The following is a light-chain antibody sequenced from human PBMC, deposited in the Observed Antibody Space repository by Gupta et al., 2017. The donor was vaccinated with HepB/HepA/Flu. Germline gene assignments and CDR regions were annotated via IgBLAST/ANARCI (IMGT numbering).Light chain of an antibody. CDR1: QSVGSR. J-gene: IGKJ2*01. CDR2: DTS. Sequence: EIVLTQSPAALSLSPGDRATLSCRASQSVGSRLAWYQHKPGQAPRLLIYDTSNRAAGIPARFSGSGSGTEFTLIISRLEPEDSAVYYCQQRINWPYTFGQGTKVEIK. CDR3: QQRINWPYT. V-gene: IGKV3-11*01.